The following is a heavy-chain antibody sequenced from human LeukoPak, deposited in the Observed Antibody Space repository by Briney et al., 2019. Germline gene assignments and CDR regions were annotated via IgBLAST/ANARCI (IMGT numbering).Heavy chain of an antibody. CDR1: GGSISSYY. J-gene: IGHJ4*02. D-gene: IGHD4-23*01. CDR3: ARRGRWYATYYFDY. Sequence: PSETLSLTCTVSGGSISSYYWSWIRQPAGKGLEWIGRIYTSGSTNYNPSLKSRVTMPVDTSKNQFSLKLSSVTAADTAVYYCARRGRWYATYYFDYWGQGTLVTVSS. CDR2: IYTSGST. V-gene: IGHV4-4*07.